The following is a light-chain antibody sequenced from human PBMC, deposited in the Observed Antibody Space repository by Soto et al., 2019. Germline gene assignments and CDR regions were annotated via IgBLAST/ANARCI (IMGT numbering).Light chain of an antibody. CDR1: QSISSW. V-gene: IGKV1-5*01. Sequence: IHMTHSPSTLSASLGYRFTITFRASQSISSWLAWYQQKPGKAPKLLIYDASSLESGVPSRFSGSGSGTEFTLTISSLQPDDFATYYCQQYASLPITFGQGTRLEIK. J-gene: IGKJ5*01. CDR2: DAS. CDR3: QQYASLPIT.